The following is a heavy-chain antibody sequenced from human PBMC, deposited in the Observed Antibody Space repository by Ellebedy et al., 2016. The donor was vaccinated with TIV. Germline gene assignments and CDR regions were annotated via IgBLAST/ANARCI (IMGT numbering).Heavy chain of an antibody. J-gene: IGHJ5*02. D-gene: IGHD3-10*01. CDR2: IFHSGST. CDR1: GGSISSSSYY. Sequence: MPSETLSLTCTVSGGSISSSSYYWGWIRQPPGKGLEWIGSIFHSGSTYYNPSLKSRVTISVDTSKNQFSLKLSSVTAADTAVYYCARHIRYSDRRILDLWGPGILVAVSS. CDR3: ARHIRYSDRRILDL. V-gene: IGHV4-39*01.